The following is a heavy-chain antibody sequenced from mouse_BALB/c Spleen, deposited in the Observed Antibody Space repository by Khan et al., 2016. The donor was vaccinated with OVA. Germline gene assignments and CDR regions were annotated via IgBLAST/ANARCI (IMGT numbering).Heavy chain of an antibody. J-gene: IGHJ2*01. CDR2: INPATGKT. V-gene: IGHV1-7*01. CDR1: GYTFINYW. D-gene: IGHD1-1*01. Sequence: VQLQESGAELAKPGASVKMSCKASGYTFINYWIVWVKQRPGQGLEWIGYINPATGKTEYNQNFKDKATLTADKSSTTAYMQLSSLTSEDSAVYYCSRRGLRWDFDYWGQGTTLTVSS. CDR3: SRRGLRWDFDY.